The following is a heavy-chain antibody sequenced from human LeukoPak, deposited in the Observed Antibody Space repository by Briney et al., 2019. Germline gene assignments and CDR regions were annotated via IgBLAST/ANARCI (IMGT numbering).Heavy chain of an antibody. CDR2: INYSGST. CDR1: GGSLTRNH. V-gene: IGHV4-59*08. D-gene: IGHD1-26*01. J-gene: IGHJ3*02. Sequence: PEILSLTCTVSGGSLTRNHWGWIRQPPGKGLEWIGYINYSGSTNYSPSLESRVTISLDTSKNQFSLQLSSVTAADTAVYYCARRGVGATTWDAFDIWGQGTLVTVSS. CDR3: ARRGVGATTWDAFDI.